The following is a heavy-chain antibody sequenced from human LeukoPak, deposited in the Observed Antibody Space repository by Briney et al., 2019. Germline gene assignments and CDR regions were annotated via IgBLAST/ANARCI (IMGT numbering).Heavy chain of an antibody. CDR1: GYTFTGYY. V-gene: IGHV1-2*02. D-gene: IGHD6-13*01. CDR3: ARRRIAAAGMGFDP. CDR2: INPNSGGT. Sequence: ASVKVSCKASGYTFTGYYMHWVRQAPGQGLEWMGWINPNSGGTNYAQKFQGRVTMTRDTSISTAYMELSRLRSEDTAVYYCARRRIAAAGMGFDPWGQGTLVTVSS. J-gene: IGHJ5*02.